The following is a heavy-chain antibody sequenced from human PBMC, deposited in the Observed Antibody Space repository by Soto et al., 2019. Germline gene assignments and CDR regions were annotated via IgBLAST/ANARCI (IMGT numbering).Heavy chain of an antibody. CDR1: GFTFDDYA. J-gene: IGHJ6*02. V-gene: IGHV3-9*01. CDR3: AKAERRTTAYYYGMDV. D-gene: IGHD4-4*01. CDR2: ISWNSGSI. Sequence: PGGSLRLSCAASGFTFDDYAMHWVRQAPGKGLEWVSGISWNSGSIGYADSVRGRFTISRDNAKNSLYLQMNSLRAEDTALYYCAKAERRTTAYYYGMDVWGQGTTVTVSS.